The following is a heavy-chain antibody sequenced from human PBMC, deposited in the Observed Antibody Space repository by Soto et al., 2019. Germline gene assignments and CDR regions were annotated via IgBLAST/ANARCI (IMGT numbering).Heavy chain of an antibody. CDR1: GGSISSSNW. CDR3: ARTSWVDGFGYSSGWYPDY. D-gene: IGHD6-19*01. CDR2: IYHSGST. Sequence: QVQLQESGPGLVKPSGTLSLTCAVSGGSISSSNWWSWVRQPPGKGLEWIGEIYHSGSTNYNPSLKSRVTISVDKSKNQFSLKLSSVTAADTAVYYCARTSWVDGFGYSSGWYPDYWGQGTLVTVSS. J-gene: IGHJ4*02. V-gene: IGHV4-4*02.